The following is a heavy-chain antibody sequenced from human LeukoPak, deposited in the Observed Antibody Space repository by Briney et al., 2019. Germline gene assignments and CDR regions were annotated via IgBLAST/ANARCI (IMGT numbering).Heavy chain of an antibody. V-gene: IGHV4-59*01. CDR2: IYYSGST. D-gene: IGHD3-3*01. CDR1: GGSISSYY. CDR3: ARYPGPNYEHYYYYYGMDV. Sequence: PSETLSLTCTVSGGSISSYYWSWIRQPPGKGLEWIGYIYYSGSTNYNPSLKSRVTISVDTSKNQFSLKLSSVTAADTAVYYCARYPGPNYEHYYYYYGMDVWGKGTTVTVSS. J-gene: IGHJ6*04.